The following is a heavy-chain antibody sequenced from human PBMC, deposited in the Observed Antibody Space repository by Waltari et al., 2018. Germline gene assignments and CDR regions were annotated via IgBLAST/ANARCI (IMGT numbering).Heavy chain of an antibody. Sequence: QVQLVESGGGVGQPGRSLRLSCAVSGFRFSSYGMHWVRQAPGKGLEWVVVIMNDGSNIYYADSVKGRFTISRDNFKNTLDLQMNSLRVEDTAVYYCVRSQYSSGHLYFDYWGQGTLVTVSS. D-gene: IGHD3-22*01. CDR2: IMNDGSNI. CDR3: VRSQYSSGHLYFDY. J-gene: IGHJ4*02. CDR1: GFRFSSYG. V-gene: IGHV3-33*01.